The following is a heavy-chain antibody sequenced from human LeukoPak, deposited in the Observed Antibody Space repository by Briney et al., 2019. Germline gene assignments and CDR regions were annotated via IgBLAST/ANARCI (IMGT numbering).Heavy chain of an antibody. CDR2: ISAGGGST. J-gene: IGHJ4*02. CDR1: GLTFSDYS. V-gene: IGHV3-23*01. Sequence: GGSLRLSCAVSGLTFSDYSMTWVRQAPGKGLFWVSGISAGGGSTYYADSVKGRFTISRDNSRNTLYLQMNSLSAEGTAVYYCVKDAAGPEYWGQGTLVAVSS. CDR3: VKDAAGPEY. D-gene: IGHD6-13*01.